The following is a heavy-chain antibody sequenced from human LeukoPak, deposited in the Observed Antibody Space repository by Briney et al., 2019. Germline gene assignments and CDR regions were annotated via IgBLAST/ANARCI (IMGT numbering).Heavy chain of an antibody. J-gene: IGHJ4*02. CDR2: IYDSGNT. CDR1: GGPISSTSYY. D-gene: IGHD3-10*01. CDR3: ARGSYSPDY. Sequence: SETLSLTCTVSGGPISSTSYYWGGIRQPPGKGLEWIGSIYDSGNTYYNPSLKSRVTISVDTSKNQFSLKLNSVAAAGTAVYYCARGSYSPDYWGQGTLVTVSS. V-gene: IGHV4-39*07.